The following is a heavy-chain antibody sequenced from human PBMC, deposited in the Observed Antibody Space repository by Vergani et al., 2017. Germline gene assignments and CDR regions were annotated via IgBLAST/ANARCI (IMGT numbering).Heavy chain of an antibody. CDR3: ARGPWSSGYYAYFHAFDI. Sequence: QVQLQESGPGLVKPSETLSLTCTVSGGSISSYYWSWIRQPPGKGLEWIGYIYYSGSTNYNPSLKSRVTISVDTSKNQFSLKLSSVTAADTAVYYCARGPWSSGYYAYFHAFDIWGQGTMVTVSS. CDR2: IYYSGST. CDR1: GGSISSYY. J-gene: IGHJ3*02. D-gene: IGHD3-22*01. V-gene: IGHV4-59*01.